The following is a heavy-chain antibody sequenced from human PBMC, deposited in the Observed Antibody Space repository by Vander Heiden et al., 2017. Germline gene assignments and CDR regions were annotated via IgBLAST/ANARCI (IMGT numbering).Heavy chain of an antibody. CDR2: ISWNSGSI. Sequence: EVQLVESGGGLVQPGRSLRLSWAASGFTFDDYAMHWVRQAPGKGLEWVSGISWNSGSIGYADSGKGRFTISRDNAKNSLYLQMNRLRPEDTALYYCARDANPYYYGSGVDYWGQGPLVTVSP. V-gene: IGHV3-9*01. D-gene: IGHD3-10*01. J-gene: IGHJ4*02. CDR1: GFTFDDYA. CDR3: ARDANPYYYGSGVDY.